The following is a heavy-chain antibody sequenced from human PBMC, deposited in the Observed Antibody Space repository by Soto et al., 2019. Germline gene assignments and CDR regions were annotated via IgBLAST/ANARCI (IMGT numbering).Heavy chain of an antibody. D-gene: IGHD3-10*01. J-gene: IGHJ6*02. CDR2: IHHSGNT. V-gene: IGHV4-30-2*01. CDR1: GGSISSDTYS. CDR3: ARVGITMPSNYYYGMDV. Sequence: SETLSLTCAFSGGSISSDTYSWSWIRKPPGKGLEWVGYIHHSGNTYFNPSLKSRVTISVDRSKNQLSLKLTSVTAADTAVYYCARVGITMPSNYYYGMDVWGQGTTVTVSS.